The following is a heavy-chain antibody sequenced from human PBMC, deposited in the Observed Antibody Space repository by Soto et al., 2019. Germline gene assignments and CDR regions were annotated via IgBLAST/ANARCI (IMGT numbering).Heavy chain of an antibody. D-gene: IGHD6-19*01. CDR2: ISGSGGST. CDR1: GFTFSSYA. V-gene: IGHV3-23*01. Sequence: EVQLLESGGGLVQPGGSLRLSCAASGFTFSSYAMSWVRQAPGKGLEWVSAISGSGGSTYYADSVKGRFTISRDNSKNTLYLQMHSLRAEDTAVYYCAHSSGWYLGIDYWGQGTLVTVSS. J-gene: IGHJ4*02. CDR3: AHSSGWYLGIDY.